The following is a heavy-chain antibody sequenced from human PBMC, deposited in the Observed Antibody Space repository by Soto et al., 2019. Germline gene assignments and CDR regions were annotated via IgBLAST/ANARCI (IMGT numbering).Heavy chain of an antibody. Sequence: PSETLSLTCTVSGGSISSGGYYWSWIRQHPGKGLEWIGYIYYSGSTYCNPSLKSRVTISVDTSKNQFSLKLSSVTAADTAVYYCASGVPPDDSSGYYYVTIDYWGQGTLVTVSS. D-gene: IGHD3-22*01. CDR3: ASGVPPDDSSGYYYVTIDY. V-gene: IGHV4-31*03. J-gene: IGHJ4*02. CDR2: IYYSGST. CDR1: GGSISSGGYY.